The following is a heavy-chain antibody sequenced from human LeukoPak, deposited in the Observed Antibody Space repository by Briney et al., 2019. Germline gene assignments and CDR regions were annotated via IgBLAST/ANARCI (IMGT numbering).Heavy chain of an antibody. V-gene: IGHV3-23*01. CDR2: ISGSDGST. Sequence: GGSLRLSCVASGFTFSTYAMSWVRQAPGKGLEWVSAISGSDGSTYYADSVKGRFTISRDNSKNTLFLQMNSLRAEDTAVYYCARDGWDYWDQGTLVTVSS. CDR3: ARDGWDY. CDR1: GFTFSTYA. D-gene: IGHD6-19*01. J-gene: IGHJ4*02.